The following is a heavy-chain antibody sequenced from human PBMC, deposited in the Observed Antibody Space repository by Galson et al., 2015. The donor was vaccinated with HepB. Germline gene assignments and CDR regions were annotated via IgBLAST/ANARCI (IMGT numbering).Heavy chain of an antibody. CDR3: ARTQGEWLLPRFDY. CDR1: GFSFSSYA. Sequence: SLRLSCAASGFSFSSYAMHWVRQAPGKGPEWVAVISYDASNKYYADSVKGRFTISRDNSWNALYLQMNSLRAEDTAVYYCARTQGEWLLPRFDYWGPGTLVTVSS. J-gene: IGHJ4*02. CDR2: ISYDASNK. D-gene: IGHD3-3*01. V-gene: IGHV3-30*04.